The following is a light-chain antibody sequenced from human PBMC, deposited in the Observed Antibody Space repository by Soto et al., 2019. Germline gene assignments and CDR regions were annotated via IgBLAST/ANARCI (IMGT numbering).Light chain of an antibody. CDR2: KAS. CDR1: QSISNL. CDR3: QQYNTYSWT. J-gene: IGKJ1*01. V-gene: IGKV1-5*03. Sequence: DIQMTQSPSTLSASVGDRVTITCRASQSISNLLAWYQQKPGKAPKLLIYKASSLESGVPSRFSGSGSGTEFTLTISSLQPDDFATYYCQQYNTYSWTFGQGTKVEIK.